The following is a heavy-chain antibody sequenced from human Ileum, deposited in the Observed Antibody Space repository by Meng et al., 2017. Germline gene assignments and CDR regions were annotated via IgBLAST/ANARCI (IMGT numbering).Heavy chain of an antibody. D-gene: IGHD3-10*01. V-gene: IGHV1-18*01. CDR2: LGARDGDT. J-gene: IGHJ4*02. Sequence: QVQPVQAGREVKKPGASVKVSCKASYYPFWGYGVSWVRQAPGQGLEWMAWLGARDGDTSHAPKFQGRVTVSADRPTATAYMELRSLRSDDTAVYYCARGTPGRSYSDYWGQGTLDTVSS. CDR1: YYPFWGYG. CDR3: ARGTPGRSYSDY.